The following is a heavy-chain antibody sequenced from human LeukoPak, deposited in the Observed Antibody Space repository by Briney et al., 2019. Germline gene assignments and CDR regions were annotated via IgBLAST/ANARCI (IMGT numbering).Heavy chain of an antibody. Sequence: SETPSLTCTVSGDSISSGGYYWSWIRQHPGEGLEWIGYIYYSGSTYYNPSLKSRVTISVDTSKNQFSLKLSSVTAADTAVYYTARDRDGYNYFDYWGQGTLVTVSS. CDR2: IYYSGST. D-gene: IGHD5-24*01. V-gene: IGHV4-31*03. CDR3: ARDRDGYNYFDY. J-gene: IGHJ4*02. CDR1: GDSISSGGYY.